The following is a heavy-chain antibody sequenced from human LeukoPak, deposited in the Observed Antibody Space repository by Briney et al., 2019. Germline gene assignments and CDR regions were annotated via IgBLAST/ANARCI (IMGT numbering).Heavy chain of an antibody. D-gene: IGHD6-19*01. Sequence: PGGSLRLSCAASGFTFSSYGMSWVRQAPGKGLEWVSAISGSGGSTYYTDSVKGRFTISRDNSKNTLYLQMNSLRAEDTAVYFCAKDKRAVAAPSDYWGQGTLVTVSS. CDR1: GFTFSSYG. CDR2: ISGSGGST. V-gene: IGHV3-23*01. CDR3: AKDKRAVAAPSDY. J-gene: IGHJ4*02.